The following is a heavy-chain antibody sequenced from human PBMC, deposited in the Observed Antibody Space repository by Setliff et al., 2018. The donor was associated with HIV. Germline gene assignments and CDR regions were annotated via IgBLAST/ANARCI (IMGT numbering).Heavy chain of an antibody. CDR2: VNTGKGDT. CDR1: GYTFSNYP. D-gene: IGHD3-3*01. CDR3: ARDRFTLTSSIFGF. Sequence: ASVKVSCKTSGYTFSNYPIHWLRQAPGQRPEWMGWVNTGKGDTKYTQRFQDRLTITTDSSASSVYMELSSLSSDDTAIYYRARDRFTLTSSIFGFWGHGTLVTVSS. J-gene: IGHJ4*01. V-gene: IGHV1-3*04.